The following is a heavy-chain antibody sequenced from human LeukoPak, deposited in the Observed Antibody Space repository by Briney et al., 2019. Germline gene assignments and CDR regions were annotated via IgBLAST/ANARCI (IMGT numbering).Heavy chain of an antibody. CDR1: GGSISSYY. J-gene: IGHJ6*02. Sequence: PSETLSLTCTVSGGSISSYYWSWIRQPPGKGLEWIGYIYYSGSTNYNPSLKSRVTISVDTSKNQFSLKLSSVTAADTAVYYCARVAAGYSYGQRSDYYYYYGMDVWGQGTTVTVS. D-gene: IGHD5-18*01. V-gene: IGHV4-59*01. CDR2: IYYSGST. CDR3: ARVAAGYSYGQRSDYYYYYGMDV.